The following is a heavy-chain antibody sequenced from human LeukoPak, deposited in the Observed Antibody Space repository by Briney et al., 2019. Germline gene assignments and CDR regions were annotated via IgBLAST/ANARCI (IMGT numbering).Heavy chain of an antibody. D-gene: IGHD3-22*01. CDR2: IIPIFGTA. CDR3: ARVSAYYDSSGYYGRDYFDY. J-gene: IGHJ4*02. CDR1: GGTFSSYA. V-gene: IGHV1-69*13. Sequence: GASVTVSCKASGGTFSSYAISWVRQAPGQGLEWMGGIIPIFGTANYAQKFQGRVTITADESTSTAYMELSSLRSEDTAVYYCARVSAYYDSSGYYGRDYFDYWGQGTLVTVSS.